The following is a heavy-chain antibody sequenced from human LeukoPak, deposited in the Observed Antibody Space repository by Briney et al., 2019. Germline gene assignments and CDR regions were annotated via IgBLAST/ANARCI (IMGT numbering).Heavy chain of an antibody. J-gene: IGHJ4*02. CDR3: ARRYCSGGSCYYES. D-gene: IGHD2-15*01. V-gene: IGHV4-4*07. Sequence: PSETLSLTCTVSGGSISSYYWSWIRQPAGKGLEWIGRIYTSGSTNYNPSLKSRVTMSVDTSKNQFSLKLSSVTAADTAVYYCARRYCSGGSCYYESWGQGTLATVSS. CDR2: IYTSGST. CDR1: GGSISSYY.